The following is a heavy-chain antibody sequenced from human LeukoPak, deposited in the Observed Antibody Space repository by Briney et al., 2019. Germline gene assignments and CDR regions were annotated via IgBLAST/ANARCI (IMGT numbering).Heavy chain of an antibody. CDR1: GGSISSYY. D-gene: IGHD3-22*01. V-gene: IGHV4-4*07. J-gene: IGHJ4*02. Sequence: PPETLSLTCTVSGGSISSYYWSWIRQPAGKGLEWIGRIYTSGSTNNNPSLKSRVTMSVDTSKNQFSLKLSSVTAADTAVYYCARGETYDSSGYIDYWGQGTLVTV. CDR2: IYTSGST. CDR3: ARGETYDSSGYIDY.